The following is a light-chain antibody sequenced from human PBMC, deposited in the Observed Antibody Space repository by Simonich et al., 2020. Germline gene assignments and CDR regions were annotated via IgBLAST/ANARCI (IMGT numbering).Light chain of an antibody. CDR3: AAWDDSLSGRV. CDR1: SPNIGSNY. CDR2: RNK. Sequence: QSVLTQPPSASGTPGQRFAISCSGSSPNIGSNYVYWYRPLPGTAPKPLIYRNKQRPSGVPDRFSGSKSGTSASLAISGLRSEDEADYYCAAWDDSLSGRVFGGGTKLTVL. J-gene: IGLJ3*02. V-gene: IGLV1-47*01.